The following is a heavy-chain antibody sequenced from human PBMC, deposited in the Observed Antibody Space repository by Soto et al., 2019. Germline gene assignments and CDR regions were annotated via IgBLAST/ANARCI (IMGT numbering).Heavy chain of an antibody. V-gene: IGHV4-31*03. Sequence: PSETLSLTCTVSGGSISSGGYYWSWIRLHPGKGLEWIGYIYYSGSTYYNPSLKSRVTISVDTSKNQFSLKLSSVTAADTAVYICARIGPYDPYYFDYWGQGTLVTVSS. CDR2: IYYSGST. CDR1: GGSISSGGYY. J-gene: IGHJ4*02. D-gene: IGHD5-12*01. CDR3: ARIGPYDPYYFDY.